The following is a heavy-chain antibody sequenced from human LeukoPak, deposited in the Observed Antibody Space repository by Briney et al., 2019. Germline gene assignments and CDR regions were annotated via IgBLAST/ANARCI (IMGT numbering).Heavy chain of an antibody. V-gene: IGHV1-2*02. CDR1: GYTFTGYY. CDR2: TNPNSGGT. Sequence: ASVKVSCKASGYTFTGYYMHWVRQAPGQGLEWMGWTNPNSGGTNYAQKLQGRVTMTTDTSTSTAYMELRSLRSDDTAVYYCATCSTSCYRVDYWGQGTLVTVSS. CDR3: ATCSTSCYRVDY. D-gene: IGHD2-2*02. J-gene: IGHJ4*02.